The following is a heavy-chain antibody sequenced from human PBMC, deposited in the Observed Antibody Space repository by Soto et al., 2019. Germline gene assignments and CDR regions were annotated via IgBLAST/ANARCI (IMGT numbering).Heavy chain of an antibody. CDR2: IYKSATT. CDR3: ARGRYCLTGRCFPNWFDS. J-gene: IGHJ5*01. D-gene: IGHD2-15*01. V-gene: IGHV4-30-4*08. CDR1: GDSISTVDYF. Sequence: SETLSLTCSVSGDSISTVDYFWAWIRQPPGQALEYIGYIYKSATTYYNPSFESRVAISLDTSKSQFSLNVTSVTAADTAVYFCARGRYCLTGRCFPNWFDSWGQGTLVTVS.